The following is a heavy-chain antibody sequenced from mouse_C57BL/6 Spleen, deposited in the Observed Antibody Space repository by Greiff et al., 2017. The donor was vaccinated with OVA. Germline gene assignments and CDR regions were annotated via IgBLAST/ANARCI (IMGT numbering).Heavy chain of an antibody. D-gene: IGHD4-1*01. CDR3: ARSLGGWYFDV. CDR2: INPSTGGT. Sequence: VQLQQSGPELVKPGASVKISCKASGYSFTGYYMNWVKQSPEKSLEWIGEINPSTGGTTYNQKFKAKATLTVDKSSSTAYMQLKSLTSEDSAVYYCARSLGGWYFDVWGTGTTVTVSS. V-gene: IGHV1-42*01. J-gene: IGHJ1*03. CDR1: GYSFTGYY.